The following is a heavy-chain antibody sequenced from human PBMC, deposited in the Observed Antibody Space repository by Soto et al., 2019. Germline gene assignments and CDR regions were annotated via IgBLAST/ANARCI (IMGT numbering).Heavy chain of an antibody. CDR2: IIPIFGTA. V-gene: IGHV1-69*12. CDR1: GGTFSSYA. CDR3: ARGVAAAGTGGWFDP. D-gene: IGHD6-13*01. J-gene: IGHJ5*02. Sequence: QVQLVQSGAEVKKPGSSVKVSCKASGGTFSSYAISWVRQAPGQGLEWMGGIIPIFGTANYAQKFQGRVTITADESTSTAYMERSSRRSEDTAAYYCARGVAAAGTGGWFDPWGQGTLVTVSS.